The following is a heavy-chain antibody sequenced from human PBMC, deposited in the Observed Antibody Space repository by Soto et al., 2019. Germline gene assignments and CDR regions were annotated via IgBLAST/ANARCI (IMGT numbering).Heavy chain of an antibody. V-gene: IGHV3-23*01. CDR2: ISGSAGST. CDR1: GFTFSSYA. Sequence: GVSLRLSCAASGFTFSSYAMSWVRQAPGKGLEWVSAISGSAGSTYYADSVKGRFTISRDNSKNTLYLQMNSLRADDTAVFYCAKKGPYCSGGSCYFDDYYFYMDVWGKGTTVTVSS. J-gene: IGHJ6*03. D-gene: IGHD2-15*01. CDR3: AKKGPYCSGGSCYFDDYYFYMDV.